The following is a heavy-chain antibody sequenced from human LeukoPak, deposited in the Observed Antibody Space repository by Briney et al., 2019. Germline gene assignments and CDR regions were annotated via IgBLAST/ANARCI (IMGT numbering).Heavy chain of an antibody. CDR2: ISSNGGST. V-gene: IGHV3-64D*06. Sequence: GGSLRLSCSASGFTFSSYAMHWVRQAPGKGLEYVPAISSNGGSTYYADSVKGRFTISRDNSKNTLYLQMSSLRAEDTAVYYCVKGNVLRYFDWPAPFDYWGQGTLVTVSS. J-gene: IGHJ4*02. CDR3: VKGNVLRYFDWPAPFDY. D-gene: IGHD3-9*01. CDR1: GFTFSSYA.